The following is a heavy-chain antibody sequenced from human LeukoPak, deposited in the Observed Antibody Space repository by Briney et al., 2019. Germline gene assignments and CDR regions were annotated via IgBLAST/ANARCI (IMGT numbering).Heavy chain of an antibody. CDR1: GFTVSSNY. V-gene: IGHV3-23*01. Sequence: GGSLRLSCAASGFTVSSNYMSWVRQAPGKGPEWVSGISGSGGSTYYADSVKGRFTISRDNSKNTLYLQMNSLRAQDTAVYYCAKGSGGSCYSASDYWGQGTLVTVSS. CDR3: AKGSGGSCYSASDY. J-gene: IGHJ4*02. CDR2: ISGSGGST. D-gene: IGHD2-15*01.